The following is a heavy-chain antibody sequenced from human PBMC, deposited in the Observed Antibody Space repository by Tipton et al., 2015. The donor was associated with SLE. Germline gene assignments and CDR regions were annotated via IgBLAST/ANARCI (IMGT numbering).Heavy chain of an antibody. J-gene: IGHJ6*03. CDR3: ARVGYSNYMDV. Sequence: TLSLTCAIYGGSYSHYSWSWVRQPPGKGLEWIGEIRHGGITNYNPSLKSRITISVDTSKNQFSLKLSSVTAADTAVYYCARVGYSNYMDVWGKGTTVTVSS. V-gene: IGHV4-34*01. D-gene: IGHD4-11*01. CDR2: IRHGGIT. CDR1: GGSYSHYS.